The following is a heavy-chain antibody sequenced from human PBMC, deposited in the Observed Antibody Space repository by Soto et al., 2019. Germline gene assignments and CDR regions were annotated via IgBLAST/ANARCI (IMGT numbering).Heavy chain of an antibody. Sequence: ASVKVSCKASGGTFSSYTISWVRQAPGQGLEWMGRIIPILGIANYAQKFQGRVTITADKSTSTAYMELSSLRSEDTAVYYCARDQSYCSGGSCARDYYYYGMDVWG. V-gene: IGHV1-69*04. CDR1: GGTFSSYT. D-gene: IGHD2-15*01. CDR3: ARDQSYCSGGSCARDYYYYGMDV. CDR2: IIPILGIA. J-gene: IGHJ6*02.